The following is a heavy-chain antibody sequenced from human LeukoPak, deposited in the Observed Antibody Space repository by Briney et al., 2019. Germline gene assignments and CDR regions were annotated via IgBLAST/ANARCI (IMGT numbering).Heavy chain of an antibody. V-gene: IGHV3-9*01. Sequence: PGRSLRLSCTGSGFTFDDYAMYWVRQAPGTGGEGVGGISWYSGRMAYADSVKARFTVSRDNAKISLYLEMSRLRLEDTALYYCTRGNYHNFLGNPSSNFDPWGQGTLVTVSS. CDR3: TRGNYHNFLGNPSSNFDP. CDR1: GFTFDDYA. D-gene: IGHD1-7*01. J-gene: IGHJ5*02. CDR2: ISWYSGRM.